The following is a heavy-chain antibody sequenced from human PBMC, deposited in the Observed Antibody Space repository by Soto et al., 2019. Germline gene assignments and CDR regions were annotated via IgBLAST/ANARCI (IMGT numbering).Heavy chain of an antibody. D-gene: IGHD3-3*01. Sequence: QLHLVQSGAVVKKPGASVTVSCSASGYPVTAYYMHWVRQAPGGGLEWMGGINPATGAAKYTQTFQGRVTMTRGTSTSTVFMELSGLTSEDTAVFYCARGGGVGVAGSAAFDMWGQGTLVTVSS. J-gene: IGHJ3*02. CDR2: INPATGAA. CDR3: ARGGGVGVAGSAAFDM. CDR1: GYPVTAYY. V-gene: IGHV1-2*02.